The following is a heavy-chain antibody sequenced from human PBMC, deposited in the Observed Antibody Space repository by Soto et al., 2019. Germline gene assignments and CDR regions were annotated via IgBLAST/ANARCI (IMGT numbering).Heavy chain of an antibody. V-gene: IGHV4-4*07. J-gene: IGHJ5*02. CDR3: VRDGTKTLRDWFDP. D-gene: IGHD1-1*01. CDR1: GASISGFY. CDR2: IYATGTT. Sequence: SETLSLTCTVSGASISGFYWSWIRKSACKGLEWIGRIYATGTTDYNPSLKSRVMMSVDTSKKQFSLKLWSVTAADTAVYYCVRDGTKTLRDWFDPWGQGISVTVSS.